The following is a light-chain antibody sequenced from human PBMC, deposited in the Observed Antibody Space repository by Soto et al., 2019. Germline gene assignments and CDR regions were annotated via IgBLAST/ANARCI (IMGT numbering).Light chain of an antibody. V-gene: IGLV1-40*01. CDR2: CNS. J-gene: IGLJ2*01. CDR1: SSNIGAGYD. CDR3: QSYDSSLSGVV. Sequence: QSVLTQPPSVSGAPGQRVTISCTGSSSNIGAGYDVHWYQQLPGTAPKLLIYCNSNRPSGVPDRFSGSKSGTSAFLAIAGLQAEDEADYYCQSYDSSLSGVVFGGGTKLTVL.